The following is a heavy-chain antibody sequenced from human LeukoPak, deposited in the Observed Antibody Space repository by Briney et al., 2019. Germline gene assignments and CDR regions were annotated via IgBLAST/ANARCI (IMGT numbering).Heavy chain of an antibody. V-gene: IGHV5-51*01. CDR2: IYPGDSDT. Sequence: GESLKISCKGSGYSFTSYWIGWVRQMPGKGLEWMGIIYPGDSDTRYSPSFQGQVTISADKSISTAYLQWSSLKASDTAMYYCARQSYCSGGSCYSAFDIWGQGTMVTDSS. J-gene: IGHJ3*02. CDR3: ARQSYCSGGSCYSAFDI. D-gene: IGHD2-15*01. CDR1: GYSFTSYW.